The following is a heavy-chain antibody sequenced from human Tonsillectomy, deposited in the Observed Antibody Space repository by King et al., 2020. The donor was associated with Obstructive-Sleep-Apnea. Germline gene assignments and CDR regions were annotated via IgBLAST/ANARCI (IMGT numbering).Heavy chain of an antibody. CDR3: ANWASEGRYFDWSRFDY. J-gene: IGHJ4*02. D-gene: IGHD3-9*01. Sequence: VQLVQSGGGLVQPGGSLRLSCAASGFTFSTYDMSWVRQAPGKGLEWVSAISASGGSTNYADSVTGRFTISRDNSKNTLYLQMHSLRAEDTAVYSCANWASEGRYFDWSRFDYWCQGTLFTVSS. V-gene: IGHV3-23*04. CDR1: GFTFSTYD. CDR2: ISASGGST.